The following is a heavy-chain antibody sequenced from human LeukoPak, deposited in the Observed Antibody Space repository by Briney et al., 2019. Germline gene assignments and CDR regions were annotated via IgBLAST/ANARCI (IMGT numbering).Heavy chain of an antibody. J-gene: IGHJ4*02. Sequence: PGGSLRLSCAASEFTVSVNYMSWVRQAPGKGLEWVANINQDGSEKYFVDSVKGRFTISRDNAKNSLYLEMNSLRAEDTAVYYCVGGDYWGQGTLVTVSS. CDR3: VGGDY. CDR1: EFTVSVNY. CDR2: INQDGSEK. V-gene: IGHV3-7*01.